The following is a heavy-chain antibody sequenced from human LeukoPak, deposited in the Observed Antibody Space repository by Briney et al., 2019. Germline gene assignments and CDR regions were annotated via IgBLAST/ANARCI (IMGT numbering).Heavy chain of an antibody. CDR1: GGSFSGYY. CDR2: INHSGST. Sequence: SETLSLTCAVYGGSFSGYYWSWIRQPPGKGLEWMGEINHSGSTNYNPSLKSRVTISVDTYKNQFSLKLSSVTAADTAVYYCARGLAESGSYALDYLGQGTLVSVSS. J-gene: IGHJ4*02. V-gene: IGHV4-34*01. D-gene: IGHD1-26*01. CDR3: ARGLAESGSYALDY.